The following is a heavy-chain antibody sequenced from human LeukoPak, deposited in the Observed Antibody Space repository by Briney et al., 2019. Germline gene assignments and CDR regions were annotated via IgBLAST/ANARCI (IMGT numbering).Heavy chain of an antibody. CDR2: IKPDGSAR. V-gene: IGHV3-7*05. CDR3: ARQTTVVTEFDY. D-gene: IGHD4-23*01. J-gene: IGHJ4*02. Sequence: GGSLRLSCAASGFIFSSYWMSWVRQAPGTGLEWVASIKPDGSARSYVDSVKGRFTISRDNAKDSLSLQMNSLRAEDTAVYFCARQTTVVTEFDYWGQRTLVTVSS. CDR1: GFIFSSYW.